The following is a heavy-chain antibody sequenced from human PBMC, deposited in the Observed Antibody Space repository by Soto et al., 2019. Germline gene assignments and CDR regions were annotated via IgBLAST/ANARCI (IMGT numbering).Heavy chain of an antibody. CDR2: IYYSGNS. J-gene: IGHJ4*02. D-gene: IGHD6-19*01. Sequence: SETLSLTCTLSGGYIRGSVYYWGWIRKHPGMRLEWIGNIYYSGNSYTYTSLKRRVTMSVDTSNNQFSMMLISVFASDTAVYYCTDMRGQWLPRDWGRGIMVT. V-gene: IGHV4-39*01. CDR3: TDMRGQWLPRD. CDR1: GGYIRGSVYY.